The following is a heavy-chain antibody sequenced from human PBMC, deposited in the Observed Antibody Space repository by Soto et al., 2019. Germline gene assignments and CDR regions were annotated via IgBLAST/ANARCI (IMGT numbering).Heavy chain of an antibody. J-gene: IGHJ4*01. V-gene: IGHV3-30*04. Sequence: GGSLRLSYAASGFMFSAYAMLWVRQSPGEGLEWVAAISYDGTNKYYADSIKGRFTISRDNSANTLFLQVNSLRREDTAMYYCARDPSPYTSGWYGIDFWGHGTLVTVSS. CDR3: ARDPSPYTSGWYGIDF. CDR2: ISYDGTNK. D-gene: IGHD6-19*01. CDR1: GFMFSAYA.